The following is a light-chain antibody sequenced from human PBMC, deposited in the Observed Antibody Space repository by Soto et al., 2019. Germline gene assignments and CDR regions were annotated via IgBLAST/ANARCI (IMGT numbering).Light chain of an antibody. V-gene: IGKV3-20*01. Sequence: ELVLTQSPGTLSLSPGARATLSCRTSQSVSSNYLAWYQQKHGQAPRLVIYGASSRATGIPDRFSVTGSGTDLTITISRLEPEDFAVYYCQQYGSSPQTFGQGTKVDIK. CDR2: GAS. CDR3: QQYGSSPQT. J-gene: IGKJ1*01. CDR1: QSVSSNY.